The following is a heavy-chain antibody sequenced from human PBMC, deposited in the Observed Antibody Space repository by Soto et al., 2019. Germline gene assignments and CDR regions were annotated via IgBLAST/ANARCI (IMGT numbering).Heavy chain of an antibody. D-gene: IGHD3-3*01. CDR1: GGTSRRYA. CDR3: NRGSEYDFWSGYL. V-gene: IGHV1-69*06. CDR2: IVPMFGTS. Sequence: QERLVQSGAEVRKPGCSVKVSCKVTGGTSRRYAINWVRQAAGQGLEWMGGIVPMFGTSKYAQKFQGRVTITADTSTNIAYMELRSLRSEDTAVYYCNRGSEYDFWSGYLWGQGTLVSVSS. J-gene: IGHJ4*02.